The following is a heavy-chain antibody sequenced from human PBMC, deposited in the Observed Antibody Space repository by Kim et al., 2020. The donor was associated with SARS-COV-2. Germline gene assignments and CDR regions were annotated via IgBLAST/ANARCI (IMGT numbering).Heavy chain of an antibody. J-gene: IGHJ6*02. Sequence: DSGKGRFTIARDESKNTLYLQMNSLRAEDPAVYYCAKDSGGGYYYYYGMDVWGQGTTVTVSS. D-gene: IGHD3-10*01. V-gene: IGHV3-23*03. CDR3: AKDSGGGYYYYYGMDV.